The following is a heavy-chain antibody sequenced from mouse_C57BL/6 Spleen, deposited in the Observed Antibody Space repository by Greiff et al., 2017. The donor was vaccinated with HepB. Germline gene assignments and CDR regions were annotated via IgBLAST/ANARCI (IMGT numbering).Heavy chain of an antibody. Sequence: EVKLVESEGGLVQPGSSMKLSCTASGFTFSDYYMAWVRQVPEKGLEWVANINYDGSSTYYLDSLKSRFIISRDNAKNIQYLQMSSLKSEDTATYYCARDRILLGMDYWGQGTSVTVSS. CDR3: ARDRILLGMDY. D-gene: IGHD1-1*01. CDR2: INYDGSST. V-gene: IGHV5-16*01. CDR1: GFTFSDYY. J-gene: IGHJ4*01.